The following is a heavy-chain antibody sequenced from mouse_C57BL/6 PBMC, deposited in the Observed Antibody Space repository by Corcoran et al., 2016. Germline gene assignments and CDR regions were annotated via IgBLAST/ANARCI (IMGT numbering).Heavy chain of an antibody. CDR1: GYTFTTYG. J-gene: IGHJ3*01. CDR3: ARRYSNYEAWFAY. V-gene: IGHV9-3*01. Sequence: QIQLVQSGPELKKPGETVKISCKASGYTFTTYGMSWVKQAPGKGLKWMGWINTYSGVPTYADDFKGRFAFSLETSASTAYLQINNLKNEDTATYFCARRYSNYEAWFAYWGQGTLVTVSA. D-gene: IGHD2-5*01. CDR2: INTYSGVP.